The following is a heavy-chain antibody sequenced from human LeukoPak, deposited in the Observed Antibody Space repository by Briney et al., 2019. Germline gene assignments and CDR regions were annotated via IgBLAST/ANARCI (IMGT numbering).Heavy chain of an antibody. Sequence: MTGGSLRLSCAASGFTFSSYSMNWVRQAPGKGLEWVSSISSSSLYIYYADSVKGRFTISRDNAKNSLFLQMNSLRAEDTAVYYCARDNYDFWSGWFDYWGQGTLVTVSS. CDR2: ISSSSLYI. J-gene: IGHJ4*02. D-gene: IGHD3-3*01. CDR3: ARDNYDFWSGWFDY. V-gene: IGHV3-21*01. CDR1: GFTFSSYS.